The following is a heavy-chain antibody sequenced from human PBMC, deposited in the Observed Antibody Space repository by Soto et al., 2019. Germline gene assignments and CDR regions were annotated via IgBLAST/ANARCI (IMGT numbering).Heavy chain of an antibody. CDR1: GYTFTSYA. V-gene: IGHV1-3*01. CDR3: ARDDDGDFDY. CDR2: ISAGNGNT. J-gene: IGHJ4*02. Sequence: ASVKVSCKASGYTFTSYAMHWVRQAPGQRLEWMGWISAGNGNTKYSQKFQGRVTITRDTSASTAYMELSSLRSEDTAVYYCARDDDGDFDYWGQGTLVTVSS.